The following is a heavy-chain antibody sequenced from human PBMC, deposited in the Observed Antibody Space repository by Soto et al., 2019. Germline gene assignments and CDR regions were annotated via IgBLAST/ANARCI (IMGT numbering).Heavy chain of an antibody. CDR2: ISGSGCST. Sequence: GGSLRLSCAASGFTFSSYAMSWVRQAPGKGLEWVSAISGSGCSTYYADSVKGRFTISRDNSKNTLYLQMNSLRAEDTAVYYCASHRIYCSGGSCYSGGWFEPGGQGTLVTVSS. D-gene: IGHD2-15*01. CDR1: GFTFSSYA. J-gene: IGHJ5*02. V-gene: IGHV3-23*01. CDR3: ASHRIYCSGGSCYSGGWFEP.